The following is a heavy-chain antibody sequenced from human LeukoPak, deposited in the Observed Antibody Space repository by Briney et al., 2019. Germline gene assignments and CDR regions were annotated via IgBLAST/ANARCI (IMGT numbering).Heavy chain of an antibody. CDR2: INPNSGGT. V-gene: IGHV1-2*06. D-gene: IGHD3-22*01. CDR3: ARSSPTYYFDSSGYYYGDY. CDR1: AYSFTDYY. Sequence: GASVKDSCKASAYSFTDYYIHWVRQAPGQGLEWMGRINPNSGGTDYAQKFQGRVTMTRDTSISTAYMELSRLRSDDTAVYYCARSSPTYYFDSSGYYYGDYWGQGTLVIVSS. J-gene: IGHJ4*02.